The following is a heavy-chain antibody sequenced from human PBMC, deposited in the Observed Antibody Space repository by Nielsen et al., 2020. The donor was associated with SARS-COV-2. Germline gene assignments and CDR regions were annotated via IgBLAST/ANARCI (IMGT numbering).Heavy chain of an antibody. D-gene: IGHD5-24*01. J-gene: IGHJ4*02. Sequence: AAANVTCNASAYPFISYAMNWVRQAPGQGLEWMGWINTNTGNPTYAQGFTSRFVFSLDTSVSTAFLEISSLKAEDTAVYYCARDRGDGYNSGLDYWGQGTLVTSPQ. CDR2: INTNTGNP. CDR3: ARDRGDGYNSGLDY. CDR1: AYPFISYA. V-gene: IGHV7-4-1*02.